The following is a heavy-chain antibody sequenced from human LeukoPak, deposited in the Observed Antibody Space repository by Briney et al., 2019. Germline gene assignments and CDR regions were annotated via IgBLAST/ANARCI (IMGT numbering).Heavy chain of an antibody. CDR2: NYYSGST. CDR1: GGSISSSSYY. Sequence: SETLSPTCTVSGGSISSSSYYWGWIRQPPGKGLEWIGSNYYSGSTYYNPSLKSRVTISVDRSKNQFSLKLSSVTAADTAVYYCARNVDTDNYFDYWGQGTLVTVSS. CDR3: ARNVDTDNYFDY. V-gene: IGHV4-39*07. D-gene: IGHD5-18*01. J-gene: IGHJ4*02.